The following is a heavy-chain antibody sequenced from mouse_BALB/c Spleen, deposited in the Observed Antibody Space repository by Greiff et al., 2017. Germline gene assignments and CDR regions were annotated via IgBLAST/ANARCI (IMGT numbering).Heavy chain of an antibody. CDR1: GFTFSDYY. CDR3: AREELGHGAMDY. D-gene: IGHD3-1*01. CDR2: ISDGGSYT. V-gene: IGHV5-4*02. Sequence: EVKLMESGGGLVKPGGSLKLSCAASGFTFSDYYMYWVRQTPEKRLEWVATISDGGSYTYYPDSVKGRFTISRDNAKNNLYLQMSSLKSEDTAMYYCAREELGHGAMDYWGQGTSVTVSS. J-gene: IGHJ4*01.